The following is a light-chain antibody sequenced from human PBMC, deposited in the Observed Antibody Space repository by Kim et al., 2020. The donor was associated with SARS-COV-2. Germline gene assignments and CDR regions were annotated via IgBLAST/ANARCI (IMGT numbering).Light chain of an antibody. CDR1: KLGDKY. CDR3: QAWDSNTVV. CDR2: QDI. Sequence: SYELTQPPSVSVSPGQTASITCSGHKLGDKYACWYQQKPGQSPVLVIYQDIKRPSGIPERFSGSNSGNTAALTISETQAVDEAEYYCQAWDSNTVVFGGGTQLTVL. J-gene: IGLJ2*01. V-gene: IGLV3-1*01.